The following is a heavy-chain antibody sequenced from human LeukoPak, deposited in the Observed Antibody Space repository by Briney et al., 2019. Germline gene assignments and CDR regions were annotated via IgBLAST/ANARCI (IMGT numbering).Heavy chain of an antibody. CDR2: VYYIGTA. Sequence: GSLRLSCAASGFTFSSYWMSWVRQAPGKGLEWIGNVYYIGTASYNSSLKSRVTISVDTSKNQFSLEMTSVTAADTAVYYCARNTSSSPWFDPWGQGTLVTVSS. V-gene: IGHV4-59*01. J-gene: IGHJ5*02. CDR1: GFTFSSYW. D-gene: IGHD6-6*01. CDR3: ARNTSSSPWFDP.